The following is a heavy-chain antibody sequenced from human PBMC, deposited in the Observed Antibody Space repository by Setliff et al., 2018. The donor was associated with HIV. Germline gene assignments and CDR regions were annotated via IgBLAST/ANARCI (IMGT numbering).Heavy chain of an antibody. CDR3: ARDGYYNSWSGYGYYYYYMDV. Sequence: ASVKVSCKASGGTLSTSAIGWLRQAPGQGLEWMGIINPSGGTISYAQKFQGRVTMTGDTSTSTVYMELSSLRSEDTAVYYCARDGYYNSWSGYGYYYYYMDVWGKGTTVTVSS. J-gene: IGHJ6*03. CDR1: GGTLSTSA. V-gene: IGHV1-46*01. CDR2: INPSGGTI. D-gene: IGHD3-3*01.